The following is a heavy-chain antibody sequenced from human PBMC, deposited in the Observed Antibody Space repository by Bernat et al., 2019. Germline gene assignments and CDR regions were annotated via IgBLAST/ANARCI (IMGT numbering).Heavy chain of an antibody. CDR1: GFSLTTGGMS. V-gene: IGHV2-70*15. D-gene: IGHD4-17*01. J-gene: IGHJ4*02. CDR2: IDWDDDK. CDR3: ARHYGDYSIDY. Sequence: QVTLRESGPALVKPTQTLTLTCTFSGFSLTTGGMSVSWIRQPPGKALEWLTRIDWDDDKYYSTSLKPRLTISKDTSKNQVVLTMTNMEPVDTATYYCARHYGDYSIDYWGQGTLVTVSS.